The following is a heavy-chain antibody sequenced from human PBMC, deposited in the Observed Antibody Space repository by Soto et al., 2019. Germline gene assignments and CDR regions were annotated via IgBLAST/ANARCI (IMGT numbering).Heavy chain of an antibody. CDR1: RSTFTNFY. Sequence: ASVKVSCKASRSTFTNFYLHWVRQAPGQRPEWMGWINNGGGTIYAQKFQGRLTMTRDTSITTAYMELSRLSSDDTAFYYCATSSDWSPLLDYWGQGTRVTVSS. V-gene: IGHV1-2*02. CDR2: INNGGGT. CDR3: ATSSDWSPLLDY. D-gene: IGHD6-19*01. J-gene: IGHJ4*02.